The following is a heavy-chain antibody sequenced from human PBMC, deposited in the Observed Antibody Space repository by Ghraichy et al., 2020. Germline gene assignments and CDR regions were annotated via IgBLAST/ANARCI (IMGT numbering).Heavy chain of an antibody. CDR2: IIPIFGTA. V-gene: IGHV1-69*13. D-gene: IGHD1-26*01. Sequence: SVKVSCKASGGTFSSYAISWVRQAPGQGLEWMGGIIPIFGTANYAQKFQGRVTITADESTSTAYMELSSLRSEDTAVYYCARDRTPSFIVGATGAEYFQHWGQGTLVTVSS. CDR3: ARDRTPSFIVGATGAEYFQH. CDR1: GGTFSSYA. J-gene: IGHJ1*01.